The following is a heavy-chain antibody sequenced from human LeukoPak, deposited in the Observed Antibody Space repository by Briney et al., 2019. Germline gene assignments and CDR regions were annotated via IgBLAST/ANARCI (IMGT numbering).Heavy chain of an antibody. CDR2: INHSGST. CDR3: ARKGGYDYGDYVLDY. V-gene: IGHV4-39*07. D-gene: IGHD4-17*01. CDR1: GGSISSSSYY. Sequence: SETLSLTCTVSGGSISSSSYYWGWIRQPPGKGLEWIGEINHSGSTNYNPSLKSRVTISVDTSKNQFSLKLSSVTAADTAVYYCARKGGYDYGDYVLDYWGQGTLVTVSS. J-gene: IGHJ4*02.